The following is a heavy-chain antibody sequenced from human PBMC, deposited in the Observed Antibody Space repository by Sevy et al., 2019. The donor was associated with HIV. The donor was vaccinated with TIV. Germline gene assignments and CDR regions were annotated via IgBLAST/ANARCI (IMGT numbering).Heavy chain of an antibody. V-gene: IGHV3-53*01. J-gene: IGHJ4*02. D-gene: IGHD3-22*01. CDR3: TSSDSSNYYDSSGYYPRFPHFDY. Sequence: GGSLRLSCAASGFTVSSNYMSWVRQAPGKGLEWVSVIYSGGSTYYADSVKGRFTISRDNSKNTLYLQMNSLRAEDTAVYYCTSSDSSNYYDSSGYYPRFPHFDYWGQGTLVTVSS. CDR1: GFTVSSNY. CDR2: IYSGGST.